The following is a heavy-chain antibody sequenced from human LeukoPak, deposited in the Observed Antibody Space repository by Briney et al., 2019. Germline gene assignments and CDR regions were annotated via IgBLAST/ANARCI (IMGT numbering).Heavy chain of an antibody. V-gene: IGHV1-8*01. D-gene: IGHD6-19*01. J-gene: IGHJ4*02. CDR1: GYTFTSCD. Sequence: ASVKVSCKASGYTFTSCDINWVRQATGQGLEWMGWMNPNSGNTGYGQSFQGRITMTRDISIGTAYMELSNLTSEDTAIYYCTRGSSGRRDNWGQGTLVTVS. CDR3: TRGSSGRRDN. CDR2: MNPNSGNT.